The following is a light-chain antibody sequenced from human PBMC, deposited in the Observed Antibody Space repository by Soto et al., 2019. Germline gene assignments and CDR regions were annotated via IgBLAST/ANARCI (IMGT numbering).Light chain of an antibody. Sequence: QSALTQPASVSGSPGQSITISCTGTSSDVGGYNYVSWYQQHPGKAPKLMIYDVSNRPSGVSNRFSGSKSGNTASLTISGLQAEDEADYYCSSYTSSGTLPYVFGTGTQLTVL. J-gene: IGLJ1*01. V-gene: IGLV2-14*01. CDR1: SSDVGGYNY. CDR2: DVS. CDR3: SSYTSSGTLPYV.